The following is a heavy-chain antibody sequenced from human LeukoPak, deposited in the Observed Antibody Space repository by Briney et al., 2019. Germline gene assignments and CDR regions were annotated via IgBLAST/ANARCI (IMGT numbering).Heavy chain of an antibody. D-gene: IGHD1-26*01. Sequence: PGGSLRLSCAASGFTFSSYGMHWVRQAPDKGLGWVAFIRYDGSNKYYADSVKGRFTISRDNSKNTLYLQMNSLRAEDTAVYYCAKGISPRVWGSPLFDYWGQGTLVTVSS. V-gene: IGHV3-30*02. CDR1: GFTFSSYG. CDR3: AKGISPRVWGSPLFDY. CDR2: IRYDGSNK. J-gene: IGHJ4*02.